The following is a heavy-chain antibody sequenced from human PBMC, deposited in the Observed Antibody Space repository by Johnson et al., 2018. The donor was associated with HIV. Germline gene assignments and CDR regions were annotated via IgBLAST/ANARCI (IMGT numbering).Heavy chain of an antibody. D-gene: IGHD5-24*01. CDR1: GFTFSSYV. V-gene: IGHV3-7*01. CDR3: ARDLGEMATTAGDAFDI. J-gene: IGHJ3*02. Sequence: QLVESGGGVVQPGRSLRLSCAASGFTFSSYVMHWVRQAPGKGLEWVANIKQDGSEKYYVDPVKGRLTISRDNAQNSLYLQMNSLGAEDTAVYYCARDLGEMATTAGDAFDIWGQGTMVTVSS. CDR2: IKQDGSEK.